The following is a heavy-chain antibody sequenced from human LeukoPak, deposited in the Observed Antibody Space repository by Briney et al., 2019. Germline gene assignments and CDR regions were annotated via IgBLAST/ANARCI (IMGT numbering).Heavy chain of an antibody. V-gene: IGHV3-21*01. D-gene: IGHD3-10*01. CDR3: AREPITMVRGVTKNWFDP. CDR2: ISSSSSYI. CDR1: GFTFSTYS. Sequence: GGSLRLSCAASGFTFSTYSMNWVRQAPGKGLEWVSSISSSSSYIFYADSVKGRFTISRDNAKNSLYLQMNSLRAEDTAVYYCAREPITMVRGVTKNWFDPWGQGTLVTVSS. J-gene: IGHJ5*02.